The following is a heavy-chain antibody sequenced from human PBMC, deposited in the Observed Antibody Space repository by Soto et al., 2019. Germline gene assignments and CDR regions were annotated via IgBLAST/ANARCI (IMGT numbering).Heavy chain of an antibody. CDR1: RGSISGHL. V-gene: IGHV4-4*07. CDR3: ARAEPGYGMDV. CDR2: ISVSGST. J-gene: IGHJ6*02. Sequence: QVQLQESGPGLVKPSETLSLICTVSRGSISGHLWGWVRKPAGKGPENIGHISVSGSTNYNPSLKGRVTMSVDTANNQCSLKLSFVTAADTAVYDCARAEPGYGMDVWGHGTTVTVSS. D-gene: IGHD1-26*01.